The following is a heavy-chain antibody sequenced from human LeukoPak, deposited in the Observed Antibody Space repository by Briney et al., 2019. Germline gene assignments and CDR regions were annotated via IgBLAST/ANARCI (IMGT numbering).Heavy chain of an antibody. CDR1: GFTFSSYE. CDR3: ARTLYYYGSGRQTKFDH. J-gene: IGHJ4*02. V-gene: IGHV3-48*03. CDR2: ISSSGSTI. Sequence: GGSLRLSCAASGFTFSSYEMNWVRQAPGKGLEWVSSISSSGSTIYYADSVKGRFTISRDNDKNSLYLQMNSLRAEDTAVYYCARTLYYYGSGRQTKFDHWGQGTLVTVSS. D-gene: IGHD3-10*01.